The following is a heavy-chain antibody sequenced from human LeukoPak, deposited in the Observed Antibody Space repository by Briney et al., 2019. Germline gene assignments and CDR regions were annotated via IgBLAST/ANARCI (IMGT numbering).Heavy chain of an antibody. J-gene: IGHJ4*02. CDR2: IYASGNT. V-gene: IGHV4-4*07. Sequence: SETLSLTCTVSGGSISSYYWSWVRQPAGKGLEWIGRIYASGNTNYNPSLKGRVTMTIDTSKNQFSLKLGSVTAADTAVYYCARGYSYGYYYFDYWGQGTLVTVSS. D-gene: IGHD5-18*01. CDR1: GGSISSYY. CDR3: ARGYSYGYYYFDY.